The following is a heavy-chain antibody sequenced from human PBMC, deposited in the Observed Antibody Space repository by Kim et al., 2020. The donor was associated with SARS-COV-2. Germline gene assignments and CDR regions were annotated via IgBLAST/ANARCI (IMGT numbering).Heavy chain of an antibody. CDR3: ARERGGYYYGGFDP. J-gene: IGHJ5*02. V-gene: IGHV6-1*01. D-gene: IGHD3-10*01. Sequence: AVSVKSRITINPDTSKNQFSLQLNSVTPEDTAVYYCARERGGYYYGGFDPWGQGTLVTVSS.